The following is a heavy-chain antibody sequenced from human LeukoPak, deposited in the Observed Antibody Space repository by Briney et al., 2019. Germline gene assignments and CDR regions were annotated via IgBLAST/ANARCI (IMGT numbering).Heavy chain of an antibody. CDR1: GYTFTSYD. CDR3: ARVLRTSCYTPLGY. J-gene: IGHJ4*02. Sequence: GASVKVSCKASGYTFTSYDINWVRQATGQGLEWMGWMNPNSGNTGYAQKLQGRVTITRNTSISTAYMELSSLRSEDTAVYYCARVLRTSCYTPLGYWGQGTLVTVSS. V-gene: IGHV1-8*03. D-gene: IGHD2-2*02. CDR2: MNPNSGNT.